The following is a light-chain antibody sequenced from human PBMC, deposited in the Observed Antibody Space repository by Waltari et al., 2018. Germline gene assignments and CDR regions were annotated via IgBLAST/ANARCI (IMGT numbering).Light chain of an antibody. V-gene: IGLV2-8*01. Sequence: QSALTQPPSASGSPGQSVTISCTGTTSDIGAYNFVSRYQTHPGKAPKRLIFEVAKRPSGVPARFAGSKSGITASLTVSGLQAEDEADYYCSSYAGSDNLRVVGTGTTVTGL. CDR2: EVA. CDR3: SSYAGSDNLRV. CDR1: TSDIGAYNF. J-gene: IGLJ1*01.